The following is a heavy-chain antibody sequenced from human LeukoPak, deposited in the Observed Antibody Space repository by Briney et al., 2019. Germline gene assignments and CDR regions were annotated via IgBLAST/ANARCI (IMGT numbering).Heavy chain of an antibody. CDR2: ISSSGSTI. V-gene: IGHV3-11*01. D-gene: IGHD6-6*01. J-gene: IGHJ6*02. CDR3: AREEVDSNSYYCGMDV. Sequence: GGSLRLSCAASGFTFSDYYMTWIRQAPGKGLEWVSYISSSGSTIYYADSVKGRFTISRDNAKNSFYLQMNGLRAEDTAVYYCAREEVDSNSYYCGMDVWGQGTTVTVSS. CDR1: GFTFSDYY.